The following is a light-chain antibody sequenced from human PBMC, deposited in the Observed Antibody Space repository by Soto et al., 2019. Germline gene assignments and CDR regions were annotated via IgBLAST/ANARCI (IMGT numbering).Light chain of an antibody. Sequence: QSVLTQPASVSGSPGQSITISCTGTSSDVGNYNLVSWYQHHPGKAPKLMIYEVSKRPSGVSNRFSGSKSGDTASLIISGLQAEDEADYYCCSYAGSNYVFGTGTKVTVL. CDR3: CSYAGSNYV. V-gene: IGLV2-23*02. CDR2: EVS. CDR1: SSDVGNYNL. J-gene: IGLJ1*01.